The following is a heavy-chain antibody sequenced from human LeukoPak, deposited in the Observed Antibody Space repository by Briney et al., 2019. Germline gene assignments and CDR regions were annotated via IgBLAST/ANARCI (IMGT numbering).Heavy chain of an antibody. CDR3: ARDLGSKFIAAAGRKFDP. CDR1: GGTFSSYA. Sequence: SVKVSCKASGGTFSSYAISWVRQAPGQGLEWMGGIIPIFGTANYAQKFQGRVTITADESTSTAYMELSSLRSEDTAVYYCARDLGSKFIAAAGRKFDPWGQGTLVTVSS. D-gene: IGHD6-13*01. V-gene: IGHV1-69*01. CDR2: IIPIFGTA. J-gene: IGHJ5*02.